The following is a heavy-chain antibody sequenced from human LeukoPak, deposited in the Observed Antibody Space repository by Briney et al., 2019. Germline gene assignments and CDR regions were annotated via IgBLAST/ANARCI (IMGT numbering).Heavy chain of an antibody. CDR3: ASDYYDRSQY. Sequence: GGSLRLSRAASGFTFSSYEMNWVRQAPGQGLEWVSYISSTGSTIYYADSVKGRFTISRGNAKNQLYLQMNSLRAEDTAVYYCASDYYDRSQYWGQGTLVTVSS. V-gene: IGHV3-48*03. CDR1: GFTFSSYE. D-gene: IGHD3-22*01. CDR2: ISSTGSTI. J-gene: IGHJ4*02.